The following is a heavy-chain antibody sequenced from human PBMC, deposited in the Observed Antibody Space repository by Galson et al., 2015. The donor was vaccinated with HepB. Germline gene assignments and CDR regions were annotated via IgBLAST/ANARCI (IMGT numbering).Heavy chain of an antibody. CDR2: LSNSGTAT. J-gene: IGHJ4*02. D-gene: IGHD2-15*01. Sequence: SLRLSCAVSGFTFTSYAMSWVRQAPGKGPEWVSALSNSGTATYCADSVKGRFTISRDNSKNTVYLQMNSLRSEDTAVYYCAKESPYCPSGNCRFYYFDSWGQGTLVTVSS. V-gene: IGHV3-23*01. CDR1: GFTFTSYA. CDR3: AKESPYCPSGNCRFYYFDS.